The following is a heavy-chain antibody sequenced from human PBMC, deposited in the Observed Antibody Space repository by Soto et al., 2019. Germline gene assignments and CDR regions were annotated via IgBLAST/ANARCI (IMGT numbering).Heavy chain of an antibody. Sequence: EVQLLQSGGGLVQPGGSLRLSCAASGLTFSSYAMSWVRQAPGKGLEWVSAISGSGGSTYYADSVKGRFTISRDNSKNPLYLQMNSLRAEDTAVYYCACSGDIIVGPWFDPWGQGTLVTVSS. CDR1: GLTFSSYA. J-gene: IGHJ5*02. CDR2: ISGSGGST. D-gene: IGHD1-26*01. CDR3: ACSGDIIVGPWFDP. V-gene: IGHV3-23*01.